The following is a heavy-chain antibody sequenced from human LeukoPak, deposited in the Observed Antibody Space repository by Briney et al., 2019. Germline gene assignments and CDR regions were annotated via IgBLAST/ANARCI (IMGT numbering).Heavy chain of an antibody. D-gene: IGHD2-15*01. CDR1: GYTFTSYD. CDR2: MNPNSGNT. J-gene: IGHJ3*02. V-gene: IGHV1-8*01. Sequence: ASVKVSCKASGYTFTSYDINWVRQATGQGLEWMGWMNPNSGNTGYAQKFQGRVTMTRNTSISTAYMELSSLRSEDTAVYYCATYCSGGSCYSVRAFDIWGQGTMVTVSS. CDR3: ATYCSGGSCYSVRAFDI.